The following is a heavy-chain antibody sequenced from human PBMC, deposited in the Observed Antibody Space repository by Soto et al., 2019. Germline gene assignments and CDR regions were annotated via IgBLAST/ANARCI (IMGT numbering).Heavy chain of an antibody. D-gene: IGHD3-3*01. V-gene: IGHV1-46*01. CDR3: ARAALIRFLEWLKYDY. J-gene: IGHJ4*02. CDR1: GYTFTSYY. CDR2: INPSGGST. Sequence: ASVKVSCKASGYTFTSYYMHWVRQAPGQGLEWMGIINPSGGSTSYAQRFQGRVTMTRDTSTSTVYMELSSLRSEDTAVYYCARAALIRFLEWLKYDYWGQGTLVTVSS.